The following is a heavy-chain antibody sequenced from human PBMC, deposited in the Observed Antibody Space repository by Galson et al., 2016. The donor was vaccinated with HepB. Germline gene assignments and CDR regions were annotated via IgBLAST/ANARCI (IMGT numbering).Heavy chain of an antibody. Sequence: SLRLSCAASGFTFGVYGMHWVRQAPGKGLEWVAVIWFDGSNKYYADSVKGRFTISRDNSNSMLFLQMSSLRADDTAVYYCARRHEYCPPVGCSVDYWGQGTLVSVSS. CDR2: IWFDGSNK. CDR3: ARRHEYCPPVGCSVDY. CDR1: GFTFGVYG. D-gene: IGHD2/OR15-2a*01. J-gene: IGHJ4*02. V-gene: IGHV3-33*01.